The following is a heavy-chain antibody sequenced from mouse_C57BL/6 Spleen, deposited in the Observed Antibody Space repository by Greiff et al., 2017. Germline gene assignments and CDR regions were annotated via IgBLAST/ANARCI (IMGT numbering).Heavy chain of an antibody. CDR1: GYAFSSYW. J-gene: IGHJ1*03. V-gene: IGHV1-80*01. D-gene: IGHD1-1*01. Sequence: QVQLKQSGAELVKPGASVKISCKASGYAFSSYWMNWVKQRPGKGLEWIGQIYPGDGDTNYNGKFKGKATLTADKSSSTAYMQLSSLTSEDSAVYFCARGDYYGSRGWYFDVWGTGTTVTVSS. CDR3: ARGDYYGSRGWYFDV. CDR2: IYPGDGDT.